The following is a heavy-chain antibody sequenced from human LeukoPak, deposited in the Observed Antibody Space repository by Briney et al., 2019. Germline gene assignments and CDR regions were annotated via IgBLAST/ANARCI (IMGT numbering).Heavy chain of an antibody. CDR3: ARVSGSYTPKGAFDI. J-gene: IGHJ3*02. CDR1: GGSISSYY. CDR2: IYYIGST. D-gene: IGHD1-26*01. V-gene: IGHV4-59*01. Sequence: KPSETLSLTCTVSGGSISSYYWSWLRQPPGKGLEWIGYIYYIGSTNYNPSLKSRVTISVDTSKNQFSLKLSSVTAADTAVYYCARVSGSYTPKGAFDIWGQGTMVTVSS.